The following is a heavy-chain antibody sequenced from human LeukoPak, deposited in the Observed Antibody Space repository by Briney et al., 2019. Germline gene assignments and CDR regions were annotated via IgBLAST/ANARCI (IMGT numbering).Heavy chain of an antibody. Sequence: GGSLRLSCAASGFTFSSYAMSWVRQAPGQGLEWVSAISGSGGSTYYADSVKGRFTISRDNSKNTLYLQINSLRAEDTAVYYCAAEVPAAITYGMDVWGQGTTVTVSS. V-gene: IGHV3-23*01. CDR3: AAEVPAAITYGMDV. D-gene: IGHD2-2*01. CDR2: ISGSGGST. J-gene: IGHJ6*02. CDR1: GFTFSSYA.